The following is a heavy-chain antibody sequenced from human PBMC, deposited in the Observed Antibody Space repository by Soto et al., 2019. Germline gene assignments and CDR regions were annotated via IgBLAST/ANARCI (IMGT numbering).Heavy chain of an antibody. D-gene: IGHD6-13*01. CDR2: IYPGDSDT. CDR1: GYNFTSYW. Sequence: WESLKISCNGSGYNFTSYWIGWVRQMPGKGLEWMGIIYPGDSDTRYSPSFQGQVTISADKSISTAYLQWSSLKASDTAMYYCARRKAAADGDYWGQGTLVTVSS. CDR3: ARRKAAADGDY. V-gene: IGHV5-51*01. J-gene: IGHJ4*02.